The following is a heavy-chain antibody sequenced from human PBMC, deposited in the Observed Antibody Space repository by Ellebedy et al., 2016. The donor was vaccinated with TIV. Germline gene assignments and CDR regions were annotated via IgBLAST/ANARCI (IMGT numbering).Heavy chain of an antibody. CDR3: ARDRVGTTVIHTANWFDP. D-gene: IGHD4-17*01. Sequence: ASVKVSXXASGYTFTSYGISWVRQAPGQGLEWMGWISAYNGNTNYAQKLQGRVTMTTDTSTSTAYMELRSLRSDDTAVYYCARDRVGTTVIHTANWFDPWGQGTLVTVSS. J-gene: IGHJ5*02. CDR1: GYTFTSYG. V-gene: IGHV1-18*01. CDR2: ISAYNGNT.